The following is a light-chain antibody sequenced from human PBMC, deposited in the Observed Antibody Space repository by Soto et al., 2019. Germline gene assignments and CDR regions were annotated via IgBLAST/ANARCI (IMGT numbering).Light chain of an antibody. CDR1: QSVSSSY. CDR3: QQYKT. Sequence: EIVLTQSPGTLSLSPGERATLSCRASQSVSSSYLVWYQQKPGQAPRLLIYGASIRATGIPDRFSGSGSRTDITLTISRLEPEDFAVYYCQQYKTFGQGTKVEIK. J-gene: IGKJ1*01. V-gene: IGKV3-20*01. CDR2: GAS.